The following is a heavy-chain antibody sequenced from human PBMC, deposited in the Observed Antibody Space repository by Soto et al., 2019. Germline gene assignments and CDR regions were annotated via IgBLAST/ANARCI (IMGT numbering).Heavy chain of an antibody. J-gene: IGHJ4*02. CDR1: GMSLDDDY. V-gene: IGHV3-11*01. CDR2: ISNSDNTI. Sequence: ASGMSLDDDYRGSIRLAQGEGLGWISFISNSDNTIYYADSMRGRFTISRGNAENSLFLQMNSLRVEDTAVYYCATYGDYVRSLDYWGQGTLVPVSS. D-gene: IGHD4-17*01. CDR3: ATYGDYVRSLDY.